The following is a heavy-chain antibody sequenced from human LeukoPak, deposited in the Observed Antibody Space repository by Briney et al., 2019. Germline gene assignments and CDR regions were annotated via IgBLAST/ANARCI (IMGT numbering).Heavy chain of an antibody. J-gene: IGHJ4*02. Sequence: PSETLSLTCTVSGGSISSYYWSWIRQAPGKGLEWIGYIYYSGSTNYNPSLKSRVTISVDTSKNQFSLKLSSVTAAETAVYYCARDISGWYGGSDYWGQGTLVTVSS. CDR2: IYYSGST. V-gene: IGHV4-59*01. CDR1: GGSISSYY. CDR3: ARDISGWYGGSDY. D-gene: IGHD6-19*01.